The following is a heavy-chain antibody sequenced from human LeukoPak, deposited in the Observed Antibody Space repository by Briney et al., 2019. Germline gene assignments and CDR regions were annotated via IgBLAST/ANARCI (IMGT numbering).Heavy chain of an antibody. Sequence: GGSLRLSCGASGFTFSNSWMHWVRQAPGKGLVWVSYMNGDGSTISHADSVKGRFTMSRDNAKNTLHLQMNSLRDDDTAVYYCARSEFRNCSGGSCYLRTFRYWGQGTLVTVSS. D-gene: IGHD2-15*01. CDR3: ARSEFRNCSGGSCYLRTFRY. CDR1: GFTFSNSW. CDR2: MNGDGSTI. V-gene: IGHV3-74*01. J-gene: IGHJ4*02.